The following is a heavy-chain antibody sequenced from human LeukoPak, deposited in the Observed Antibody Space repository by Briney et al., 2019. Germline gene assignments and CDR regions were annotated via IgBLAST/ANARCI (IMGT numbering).Heavy chain of an antibody. CDR2: ISSSSSYI. CDR1: GFTFSSYS. CDR3: AREPGGYSSNHFDY. V-gene: IGHV3-21*04. Sequence: GGSLRPSCAASGFTFSSYSMNWVRQAPGKRLEWVSSISSSSSYIYYADSVKGRFTISRDNAKNSLYLQMNSLRAEDTAVYYCAREPGGYSSNHFDYWGQGTLVTVSS. D-gene: IGHD6-13*01. J-gene: IGHJ4*02.